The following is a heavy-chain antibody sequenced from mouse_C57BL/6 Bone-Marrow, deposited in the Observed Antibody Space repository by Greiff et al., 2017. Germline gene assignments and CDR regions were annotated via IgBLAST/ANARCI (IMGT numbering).Heavy chain of an antibody. Sequence: QVQLQQPGAELVRPGTSVKLSCKASGYTFTSYWMHWVKQRPGQGLEWIGVIDPSDSYTNYNQKFKGKATLTVDTSSSTAYMQLSSLTSEDSAVYYCARRLRGGYWGQGTSVTVAT. J-gene: IGHJ4*01. V-gene: IGHV1-59*01. CDR2: IDPSDSYT. CDR3: ARRLRGGY. CDR1: GYTFTSYW.